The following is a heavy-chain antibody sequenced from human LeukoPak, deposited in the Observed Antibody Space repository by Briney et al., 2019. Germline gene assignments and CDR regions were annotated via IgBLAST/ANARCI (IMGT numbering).Heavy chain of an antibody. CDR3: ARVGQLWPEVLFDY. J-gene: IGHJ4*02. CDR1: GGSISGSIYY. Sequence: PSETLSLTCSVSGGSISGSIYYWGWIGQPPGKGLEWIGSMYYHGANYYNPSLKSRVTISVDTSNNQFSLKLSSVTAADTAVYYCARVGQLWPEVLFDYWGQGTLVTVSS. CDR2: MYYHGAN. V-gene: IGHV4-39*07. D-gene: IGHD5-18*01.